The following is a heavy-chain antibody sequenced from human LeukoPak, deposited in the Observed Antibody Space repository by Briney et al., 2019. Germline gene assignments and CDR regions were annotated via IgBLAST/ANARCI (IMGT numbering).Heavy chain of an antibody. CDR1: GFTFDDYA. CDR3: AKAAWYGAPFDY. D-gene: IGHD3-10*01. CDR2: ISWNSGSI. Sequence: GGSLRLSCAASGFTFDDYAMRWVRQAPGKGLEWVSGISWNSGSIGYADSVKGRFTISRDNAKNSLYLQMNSLRAEDTALYYCAKAAWYGAPFDYWGQGTLVTVSS. J-gene: IGHJ4*02. V-gene: IGHV3-9*01.